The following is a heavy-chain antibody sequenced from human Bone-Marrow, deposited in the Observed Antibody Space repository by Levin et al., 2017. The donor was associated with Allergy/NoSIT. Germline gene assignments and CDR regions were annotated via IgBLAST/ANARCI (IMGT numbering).Heavy chain of an antibody. V-gene: IGHV3-30*04. CDR1: GFTLSSSA. D-gene: IGHD2-15*01. CDR3: ARDKDLVVYGMDV. J-gene: IGHJ6*02. CDR2: ISYDENKR. Sequence: GGSLRLSCVISGFTLSSSAMHWVRQAPGKGLDWVAVISYDENKRYYADSVKGRFTISRDNSKNTLYLQMNSLRPEDTAVYYCARDKDLVVYGMDVWGQGTTVTVSS.